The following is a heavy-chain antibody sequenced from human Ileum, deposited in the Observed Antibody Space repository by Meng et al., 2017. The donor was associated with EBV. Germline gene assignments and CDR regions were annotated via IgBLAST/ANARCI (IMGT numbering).Heavy chain of an antibody. CDR2: IYHSGST. V-gene: IGHV4-4*02. CDR1: GGSISSSNW. J-gene: IGHJ4*02. CDR3: ASGRKYCSSTSCYGQFDY. D-gene: IGHD2-2*01. Sequence: QVQLQESGPGLVKPLGTLSLTYAVSGGSISSSNWWSWVRQPPGKGLEWIGEIYHSGSTNYNPSLKSRVTISVDKSKNQFSLKLSSVTAADTAVYYCASGRKYCSSTSCYGQFDYWGQGTLVTVAS.